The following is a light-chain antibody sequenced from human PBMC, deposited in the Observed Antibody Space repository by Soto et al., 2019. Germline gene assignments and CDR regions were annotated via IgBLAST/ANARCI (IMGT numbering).Light chain of an antibody. Sequence: EIVFTQSPGTLSWSPGERATLSSPASQSVGSNLLAWYQQKRGQAPRLLIYGASNRATGIPARFSVSGSGTDFTLTISRLQPEDFAVYYCQHYGTSLYTFGQGTRLEI. CDR2: GAS. J-gene: IGKJ5*01. CDR3: QHYGTSLYT. CDR1: QSVGSNL. V-gene: IGKV3-20*01.